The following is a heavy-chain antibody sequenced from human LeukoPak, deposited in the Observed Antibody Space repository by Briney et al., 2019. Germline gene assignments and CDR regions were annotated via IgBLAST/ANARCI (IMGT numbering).Heavy chain of an antibody. J-gene: IGHJ3*02. D-gene: IGHD6-19*01. V-gene: IGHV4-39*07. CDR3: ARDSSGWDRGAFDI. Sequence: SETLSLTCTVSGGSISSSSYYWGWIRQPPGKGLEWIGSIYYSGSTYYNPSLKSRVTISVDTSKNQFSLKLSSVTAADTAVYYCARDSSGWDRGAFDIWGQGTMVTVSS. CDR1: GGSISSSSYY. CDR2: IYYSGST.